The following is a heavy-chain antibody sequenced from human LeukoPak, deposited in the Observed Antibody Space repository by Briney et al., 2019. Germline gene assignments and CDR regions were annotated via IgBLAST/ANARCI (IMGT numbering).Heavy chain of an antibody. CDR3: ARGWGYCSSTNCLGAFDI. J-gene: IGHJ3*02. D-gene: IGHD2-2*01. Sequence: SETLSLTCAVYGGSFSGYYWSWIRQPPGKGLEWIGEINHSGSTNYNPSLKSRVTISVDTSKNQFSLKLSSVTTADTAVYYCARGWGYCSSTNCLGAFDIWGQGTMVTVSS. CDR1: GGSFSGYY. CDR2: INHSGST. V-gene: IGHV4-34*01.